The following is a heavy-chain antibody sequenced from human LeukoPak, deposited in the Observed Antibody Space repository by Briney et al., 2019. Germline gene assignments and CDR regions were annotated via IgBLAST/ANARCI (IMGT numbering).Heavy chain of an antibody. J-gene: IGHJ4*02. V-gene: IGHV3-21*03. D-gene: IGHD3-10*01. CDR3: TTDRLNYSGSGSYCGDN. Sequence: PGGSLRLSCAASGFTFSSYSMNWVRQAPGKGLEWVSSISSSSSYIYYADSVKGRFTISRDNAKNSLYLQMNSLRTEDTAVYYCTTDRLNYSGSGSYCGDNWGQGTLVTVSS. CDR2: ISSSSSYI. CDR1: GFTFSSYS.